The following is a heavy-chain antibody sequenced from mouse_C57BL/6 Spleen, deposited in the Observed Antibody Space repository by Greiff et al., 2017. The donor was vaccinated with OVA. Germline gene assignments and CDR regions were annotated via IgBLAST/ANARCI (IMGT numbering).Heavy chain of an antibody. CDR3: ARGNWDGGYYAMGY. Sequence: QVQLQQPGAELVRPGTSVKLSCKASGYTFTSYWMHWVKQRPGQGLEWIGVIDPSDSYTNYNQKFKGKATLTVDKPSSTAYMQLSSLTSEDSAVYYCARGNWDGGYYAMGYWGKGTSVTVSS. V-gene: IGHV1-59*01. CDR1: GYTFTSYW. D-gene: IGHD4-1*01. J-gene: IGHJ4*01. CDR2: IDPSDSYT.